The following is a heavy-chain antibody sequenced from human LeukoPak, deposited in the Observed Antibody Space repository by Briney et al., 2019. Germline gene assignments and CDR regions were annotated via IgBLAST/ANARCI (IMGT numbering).Heavy chain of an antibody. CDR2: IYHDGSYK. J-gene: IGHJ4*02. V-gene: IGHV3-33*01. CDR1: GFTFTNYG. CDR3: TRDSAKSFDD. Sequence: GRSLKLSCAASGFTFTNYGFHWVRQAPGKGLEWVAVIYHDGSYKFYADSVKGRFTFSRDNSKNTVFLEMNSLRGEDTAMYYCTRDSAKSFDDWGQGTLVTVSS. D-gene: IGHD4/OR15-4a*01.